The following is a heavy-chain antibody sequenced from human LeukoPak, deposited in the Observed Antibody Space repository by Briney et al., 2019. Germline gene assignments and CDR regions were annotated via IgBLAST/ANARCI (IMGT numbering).Heavy chain of an antibody. V-gene: IGHV4-4*02. CDR3: ARINSYYYYGMDV. D-gene: IGHD4-23*01. Sequence: SETLSLTCAVSGGSISSSNWWSWVRQPPGKGLEWIGYIYHSGSTYYNPSLKSRVTISVDRSRNQFSLRLSSVTAADTAVYYCARINSYYYYGMDVWGQGTTVTVSS. CDR1: GGSISSSNW. J-gene: IGHJ6*02. CDR2: IYHSGST.